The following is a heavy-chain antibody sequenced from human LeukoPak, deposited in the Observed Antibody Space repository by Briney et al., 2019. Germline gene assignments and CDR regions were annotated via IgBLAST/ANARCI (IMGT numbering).Heavy chain of an antibody. CDR1: GGSISYYY. Sequence: PSETLSLTCTVSGGSISYYYWSWIRQPPGKGLEWIGYIYYSGNTNYNPSLKSRVTISVDTSKNQFSLRLSSVTAADTAVYYCARVQYDTSGYFYPLDFWGQGTLVTVSS. D-gene: IGHD3-22*01. V-gene: IGHV4-59*01. CDR2: IYYSGNT. J-gene: IGHJ4*02. CDR3: ARVQYDTSGYFYPLDF.